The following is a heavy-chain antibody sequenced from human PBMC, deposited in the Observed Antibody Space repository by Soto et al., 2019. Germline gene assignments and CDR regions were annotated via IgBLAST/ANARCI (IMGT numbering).Heavy chain of an antibody. CDR1: GYTFTSYG. CDR2: ISAYNGNT. V-gene: IGHV1-18*01. J-gene: IGHJ4*02. CDR3: ARDVHYDFWSGYYTG. D-gene: IGHD3-3*01. Sequence: ASVKVSCKASGYTFTSYGICWVRQAPGQGLEWMGWISAYNGNTNYAQKLQGRVTMTTDTSTSTAYMELRSLRSDDTAVYYCARDVHYDFWSGYYTGWGQGTLVTVSS.